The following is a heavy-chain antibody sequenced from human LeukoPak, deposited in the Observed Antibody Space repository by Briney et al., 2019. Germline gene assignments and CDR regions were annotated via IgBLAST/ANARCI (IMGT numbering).Heavy chain of an antibody. Sequence: GASVKVSCKASGYSFSDYYMHWVRQAPGHGREWMGIINPKTGSTTNAQRFQGRVTMTRDTSTSTVYMELSSLRSDDTAVYYCAIPFSSSWSTYYFYYGMDVWGQGTTVTVSS. CDR2: INPKTGST. V-gene: IGHV1-46*01. CDR3: AIPFSSSWSTYYFYYGMDV. CDR1: GYSFSDYY. J-gene: IGHJ6*02. D-gene: IGHD6-13*01.